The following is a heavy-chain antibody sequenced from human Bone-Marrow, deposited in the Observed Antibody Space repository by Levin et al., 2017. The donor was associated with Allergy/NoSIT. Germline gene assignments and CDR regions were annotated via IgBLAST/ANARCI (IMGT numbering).Heavy chain of an antibody. CDR2: IYYNGNT. V-gene: IGHV4-59*12. CDR1: GDPMKSYY. J-gene: IGHJ4*02. D-gene: IGHD2-15*01. Sequence: SETLSLTCTVSGDPMKSYYWNWIRQSPGKGLEYIGSIYYNGNTRYSSSLKSRVTISVDTSKKNFSLKLRSVTAADTAIYYCAMSRGYAIGPASFDYWGQGTRVTVSS. CDR3: AMSRGYAIGPASFDY.